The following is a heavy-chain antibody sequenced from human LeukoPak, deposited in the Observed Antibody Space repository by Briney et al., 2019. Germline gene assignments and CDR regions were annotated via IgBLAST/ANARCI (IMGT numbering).Heavy chain of an antibody. CDR2: IRSNSDGGTI. V-gene: IGHV3-15*07. Sequence: GGSLRLSCATSGFTFSNAWMNWVRQAPGKGLEWVGRIRSNSDGGTIDYAAPVKGRFTLSRDDSKTTLYLQMNSLQTEDTAVYYCATDFYDSTWGQGTLATVSS. D-gene: IGHD3-22*01. CDR1: GFTFSNAW. J-gene: IGHJ5*02. CDR3: ATDFYDST.